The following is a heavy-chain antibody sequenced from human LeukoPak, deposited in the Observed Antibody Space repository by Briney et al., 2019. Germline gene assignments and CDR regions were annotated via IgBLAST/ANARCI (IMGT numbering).Heavy chain of an antibody. V-gene: IGHV4-30-4*01. D-gene: IGHD4-11*01. Sequence: SQTLSLTCTVSGGSVSSGDYYWSWIRQPPGKGLEWIGYIYNSGSTYYNPSLKSRLTISEDTSKNQFSLKLSSVTAADTAVYFCARHVTTVTFFDFWGRGTLVTVSS. CDR2: IYNSGST. CDR3: ARHVTTVTFFDF. CDR1: GGSVSSGDYY. J-gene: IGHJ4*02.